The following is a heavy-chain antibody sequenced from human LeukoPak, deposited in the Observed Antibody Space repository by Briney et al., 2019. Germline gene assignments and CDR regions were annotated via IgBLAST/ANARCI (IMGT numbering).Heavy chain of an antibody. Sequence: GGSLRLSCAASGFTFSSYWMSWVRQAPGKGLEWVANIKQDGSEKYYVDSVKGRFTISRDNAKNSLYLQMNSLRAEDTAVYYCARDSPRKSGYSSSWYDYWGQGTLVTVSS. CDR3: ARDSPRKSGYSSSWYDY. J-gene: IGHJ4*02. V-gene: IGHV3-7*01. D-gene: IGHD6-13*01. CDR1: GFTFSSYW. CDR2: IKQDGSEK.